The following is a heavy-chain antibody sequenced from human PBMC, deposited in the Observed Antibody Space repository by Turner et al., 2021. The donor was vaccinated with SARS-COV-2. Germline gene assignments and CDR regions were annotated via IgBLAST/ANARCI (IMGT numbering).Heavy chain of an antibody. CDR1: GYTFAGYY. J-gene: IGHJ4*02. Sequence: QVQLVQSGAEVKKPGASVKVSCKASGYTFAGYYIHWVRQAPGQGLKWMGWINPNSGGTNYAQRFQGRVTMTGDTSISTAYMELSTLRSDDTAVYYCASSLPAPGGVPGRLNYWGQGALVTVSS. D-gene: IGHD2-8*02. CDR2: INPNSGGT. CDR3: ASSLPAPGGVPGRLNY. V-gene: IGHV1-2*02.